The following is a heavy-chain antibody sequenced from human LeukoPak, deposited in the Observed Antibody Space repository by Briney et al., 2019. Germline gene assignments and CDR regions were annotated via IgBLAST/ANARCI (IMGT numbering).Heavy chain of an antibody. CDR2: ISGSGGST. CDR1: GFTFSSYA. CDR3: AKWDGCYQIQAEYFQH. V-gene: IGHV3-23*01. J-gene: IGHJ1*01. D-gene: IGHD1-26*01. Sequence: TGGSLRLSCAASGFTFSSYAMSWVRQAPGKGLEWVSAISGSGGSTYYADSVKGRFTISRDNSKNTLYLQMNSLRAEDTAVYYCAKWDGCYQIQAEYFQHWGQGTLVTVSS.